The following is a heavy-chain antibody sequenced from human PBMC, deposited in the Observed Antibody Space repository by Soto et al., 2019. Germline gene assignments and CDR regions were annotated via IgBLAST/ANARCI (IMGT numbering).Heavy chain of an antibody. CDR2: IYYSGST. J-gene: IGHJ6*03. CDR1: GGSISSYY. Sequence: SETLSLTCTVSGGSISSYYWSWIRQPPGKGLEWIGYIYYSGSTNYNPSLKSRVTISVDTSKNQFSRKLSSVTAADTAVYYCARESRVATIYYYYYYMDVWGKGTTVTVSS. CDR3: ARESRVATIYYYYYYMDV. D-gene: IGHD5-12*01. V-gene: IGHV4-59*01.